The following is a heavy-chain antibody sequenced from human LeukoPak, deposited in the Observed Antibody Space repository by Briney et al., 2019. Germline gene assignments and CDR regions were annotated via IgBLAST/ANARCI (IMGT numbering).Heavy chain of an antibody. CDR3: SRENGVFSPFGY. D-gene: IGHD2-8*01. V-gene: IGHV4-4*02. CDR2: ISLTGLT. CDR1: GGSISDTNW. J-gene: IGHJ4*02. Sequence: SGTLSLTCGVSGGSISDTNWWSWVRQPPGQGLEWIGEISLTGLTHYNPSLESRVTVSLDKSKNQLSLNLTSVTAADTAVYYCSRENGVFSPFGYWGQGTLVTVLS.